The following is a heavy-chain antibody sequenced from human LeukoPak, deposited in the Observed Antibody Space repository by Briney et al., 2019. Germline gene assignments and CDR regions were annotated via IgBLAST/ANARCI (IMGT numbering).Heavy chain of an antibody. V-gene: IGHV1-69*05. D-gene: IGHD3-22*01. CDR3: ARVGHYYDSSGYYGP. CDR1: GGTISSYA. CDR2: IIPIFGTA. J-gene: IGHJ4*02. Sequence: GASVKVSCKASGGTISSYAISWVRQAPGQGLEWMGRIIPIFGTANYAQKFQGRVTITTDESTSTAYMELSSLRSEDTAVYYCARVGHYYDSSGYYGPWGQGTLVTVSS.